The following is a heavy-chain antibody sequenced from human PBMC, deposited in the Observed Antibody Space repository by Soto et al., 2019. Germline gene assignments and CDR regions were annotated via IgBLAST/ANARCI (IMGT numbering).Heavy chain of an antibody. V-gene: IGHV4-34*01. CDR1: GGFVSSGSYY. CDR3: ARVERGTATTVVDAFDI. Sequence: QVQLQQWGAGLLKPSETLSLTCAVYGGFVSSGSYYWSWIRQPPGKGLEWIGEMSHNGGTHLNPSLKSRVTISVDTSKNQFSLKRSSVTAADMALYYCARVERGTATTVVDAFDIWGPGIMVTVSS. CDR2: MSHNGGT. D-gene: IGHD1-1*01. J-gene: IGHJ3*02.